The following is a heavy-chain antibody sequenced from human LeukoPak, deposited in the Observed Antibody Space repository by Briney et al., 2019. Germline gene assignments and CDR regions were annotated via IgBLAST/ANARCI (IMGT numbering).Heavy chain of an antibody. D-gene: IGHD4-17*01. CDR1: GFTFSSYG. J-gene: IGHJ4*02. Sequence: QAGGSLRLSCAASGFTFSSYGMHWVRQAPGKGLEWVAVIWYDGSNKYYADSVKGRFTISRDNSQNTLHLQMNSLRAEDTAVYYCAKDDYGDYSGYYFDNWGQGTLVTVSS. CDR2: IWYDGSNK. V-gene: IGHV3-33*06. CDR3: AKDDYGDYSGYYFDN.